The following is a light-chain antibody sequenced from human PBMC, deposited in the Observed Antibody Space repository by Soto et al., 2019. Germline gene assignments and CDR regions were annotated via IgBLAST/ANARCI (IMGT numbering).Light chain of an antibody. Sequence: DIQMTQSPSTLSASVGDRVTITCRASQSISSWLAWYQQKPGKAPKLLIYDASSLESGVPSRFSGSGSGTEFTLTISSLQPDDFETYYCQQYNSYPVTFGQGTKVDIX. J-gene: IGKJ2*01. V-gene: IGKV1-5*01. CDR3: QQYNSYPVT. CDR1: QSISSW. CDR2: DAS.